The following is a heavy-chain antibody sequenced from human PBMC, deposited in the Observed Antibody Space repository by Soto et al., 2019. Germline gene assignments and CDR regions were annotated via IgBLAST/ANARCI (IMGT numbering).Heavy chain of an antibody. CDR2: ISPYTGNT. V-gene: IGHV1-18*01. CDR1: GYIFVNYG. CDR3: VMVDNYVTPTPQDV. J-gene: IGHJ6*02. D-gene: IGHD3-16*01. Sequence: GASVKVSCKASGYIFVNYGIAWVRQAPGQGLEWMGWISPYTGNTHSATKVQGRLTMTTDTSTSTAYMDLGSLTSDDTAVYYCVMVDNYVTPTPQDVWGQGTTVPVSS.